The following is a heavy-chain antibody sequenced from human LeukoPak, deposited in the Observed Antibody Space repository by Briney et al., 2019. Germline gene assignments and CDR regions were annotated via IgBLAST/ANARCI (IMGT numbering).Heavy chain of an antibody. V-gene: IGHV5-51*01. CDR1: GYTFTSYW. CDR3: ARLRDGNGHDAFDI. Sequence: GESLKISCQCSGYTFTSYWIGWVRQLPGKGLEWMGIIYPGDSDTRYSPSFQGQVTISADKSITTAYLQWSNLKASDTAMYYCARLRDGNGHDAFDIWGQGTVVTVS. CDR2: IYPGDSDT. J-gene: IGHJ3*02. D-gene: IGHD5-24*01.